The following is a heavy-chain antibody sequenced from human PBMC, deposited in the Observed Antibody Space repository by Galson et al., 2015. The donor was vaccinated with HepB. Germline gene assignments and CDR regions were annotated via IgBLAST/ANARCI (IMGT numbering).Heavy chain of an antibody. CDR3: ARDFAPSIVGATGSGLYFDY. D-gene: IGHD1-26*01. J-gene: IGHJ4*02. CDR2: ISYDGSSK. CDR1: GFTFSSYA. Sequence: SLRLSCAASGFTFSSYAMHWVRQAPGKGLEWVAVISYDGSSKYYADSVKGRFTISRDNSKNTLYLQMNSLRAEDTAVYYCARDFAPSIVGATGSGLYFDYWGQGTLVTVSS. V-gene: IGHV3-30*04.